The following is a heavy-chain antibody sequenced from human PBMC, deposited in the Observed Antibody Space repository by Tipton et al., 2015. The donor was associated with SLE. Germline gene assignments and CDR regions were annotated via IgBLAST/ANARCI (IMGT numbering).Heavy chain of an antibody. Sequence: TLSLTCAVFGGSFSGSYWTWTRQSPGKGLEWIGEINHSGRTNYNPSLKSRVTISIHTSKNQFSLKLSSVTAADTAMYYCARVSPYCGGDCYPVDYWGQGTLVTVSS. V-gene: IGHV4-34*01. J-gene: IGHJ4*02. CDR3: ARVSPYCGGDCYPVDY. CDR2: INHSGRT. D-gene: IGHD2-21*01. CDR1: GGSFSGSY.